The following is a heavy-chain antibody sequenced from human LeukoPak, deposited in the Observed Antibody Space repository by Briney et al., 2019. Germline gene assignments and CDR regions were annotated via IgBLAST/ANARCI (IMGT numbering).Heavy chain of an antibody. J-gene: IGHJ4*02. CDR1: GCTISSNY. V-gene: IGHV3-53*01. Sequence: GGSLRLTCTASGCTISSNYINWVRQAPGKGLEWVSVIYSSGTTYYADSVKGRFTISRDNSKNTLYLQMNSLRAEDTDVYYCARHGWGVISNYCDYGGQGTLVTVSS. CDR3: ARHGWGVISNYCDY. CDR2: IYSSGTT. D-gene: IGHD3-10*01.